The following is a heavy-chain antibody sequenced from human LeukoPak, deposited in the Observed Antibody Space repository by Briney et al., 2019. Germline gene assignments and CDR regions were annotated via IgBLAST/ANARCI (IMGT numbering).Heavy chain of an antibody. D-gene: IGHD3-10*01. CDR1: GYTFTRYG. CDR3: ARARSYYGSEDWFDP. Sequence: ASVNVSCKASGYTFTRYGISWVRQAPGQGLEWMGWISAYNGNTNYAQKLQGRVTMTTDTSTSTAYMELRSLRSDDTAVYYCARARSYYGSEDWFDPWGQGTLVTVSS. V-gene: IGHV1-18*01. CDR2: ISAYNGNT. J-gene: IGHJ5*02.